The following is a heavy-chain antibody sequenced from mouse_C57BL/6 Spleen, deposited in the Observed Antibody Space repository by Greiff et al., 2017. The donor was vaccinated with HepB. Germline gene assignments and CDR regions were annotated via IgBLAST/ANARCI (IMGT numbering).Heavy chain of an antibody. J-gene: IGHJ4*01. Sequence: VQLQQPGAELVRPGSSVKLSCKASGYTFTSYWMDWVKQRPGQGLEWIGNIYPSDSETHYNQKFKDKATLTVDKSSSTAYMQLSSLTSEDSAVYYCARNPGSSYARDYWGQGTSVTVSS. CDR2: IYPSDSET. CDR1: GYTFTSYW. V-gene: IGHV1-61*01. D-gene: IGHD1-1*01. CDR3: ARNPGSSYARDY.